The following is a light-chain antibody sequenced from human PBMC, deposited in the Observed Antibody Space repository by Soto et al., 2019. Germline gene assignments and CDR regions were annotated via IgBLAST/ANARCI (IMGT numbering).Light chain of an antibody. CDR2: DAS. CDR1: HDVSRN. Sequence: DIQMTQSPSSLSASEGDRVTITCQSSHDVSRNLNWFQQKPGEAPQLLIYDASNLERGVPSRFSGSGSATDFTLTISRLQPEDVATYYCQQYNSMLSFGGGTEVEIK. V-gene: IGKV1-33*01. CDR3: QQYNSMLS. J-gene: IGKJ4*01.